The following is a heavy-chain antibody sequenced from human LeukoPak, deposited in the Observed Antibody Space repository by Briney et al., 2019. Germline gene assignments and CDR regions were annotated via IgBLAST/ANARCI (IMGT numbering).Heavy chain of an antibody. J-gene: IGHJ4*02. D-gene: IGHD2-2*01. CDR2: IQYDGSDI. Sequence: GGSLRLSCAASGFTFSSYGMHWVRQAPGKGLEWVAFIQYDGSDIYYADSVKGRFTVSRDNSKNTLYLQMNSLRAEDTTVYYCAKASGQAGYCSSTSCHYTFDYWGQGTLVTVSS. CDR3: AKASGQAGYCSSTSCHYTFDY. V-gene: IGHV3-30*02. CDR1: GFTFSSYG.